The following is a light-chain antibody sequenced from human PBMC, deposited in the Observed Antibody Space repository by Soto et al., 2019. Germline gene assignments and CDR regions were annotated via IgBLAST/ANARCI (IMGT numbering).Light chain of an antibody. Sequence: SALAQPASVSESPGQSITISCTGTSSDIGAYNYVSWYQHLPGKAPKLIIYDVVTRPSGVSTRFSASKSGSTASLTISGLQTEDEADYYCSSYTTRNTEVFGTGTKVTVL. CDR1: SSDIGAYNY. V-gene: IGLV2-14*03. J-gene: IGLJ1*01. CDR3: SSYTTRNTEV. CDR2: DVV.